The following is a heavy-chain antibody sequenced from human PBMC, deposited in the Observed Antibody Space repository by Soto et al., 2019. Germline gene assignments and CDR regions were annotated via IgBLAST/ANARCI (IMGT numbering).Heavy chain of an antibody. CDR1: GFTFSSYA. V-gene: IGHV3-23*01. D-gene: IGHD3-10*01. CDR3: AKDIGGFGELLSAFDI. Sequence: GGSLRLSCAASGFTFSSYAMSWVRQAPGKGLEWVSAISGSGGSTYYADSVKGRFTISRDNSKNTLYLQMNSLRAEDTAVYYCAKDIGGFGELLSAFDIWGKGTMVTVSS. J-gene: IGHJ3*02. CDR2: ISGSGGST.